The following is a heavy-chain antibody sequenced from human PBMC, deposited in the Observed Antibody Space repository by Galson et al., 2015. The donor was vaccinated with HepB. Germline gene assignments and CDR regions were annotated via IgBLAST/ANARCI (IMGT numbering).Heavy chain of an antibody. J-gene: IGHJ6*02. CDR2: IYSGGNT. V-gene: IGHV3-66*02. Sequence: SLRLSCAASKFTVSSNHMSWVRQAPGKGLEWVAIIYSGGNTNYADSVKGRFTISRDKSKNTLYLQMNSLGPEDTAVYYCARDQGDDYVNYYYYYGMDVWGQGTTVTVSS. CDR3: ARDQGDDYVNYYYYYGMDV. D-gene: IGHD4-17*01. CDR1: KFTVSSNH.